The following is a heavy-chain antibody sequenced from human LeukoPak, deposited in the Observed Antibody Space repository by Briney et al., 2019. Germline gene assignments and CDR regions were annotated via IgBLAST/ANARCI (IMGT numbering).Heavy chain of an antibody. Sequence: ASVKVSCKVSGYTLTELSMHWVRQAPGKGLEWMGGFDPEDGETIYAQKFQGRVTMTEDTSTDTAYMELSSLRSEDTAVYYCATLPWHHYYYYYGMDVWGQGTTVTVSS. CDR1: GYTLTELS. V-gene: IGHV1-24*01. CDR3: ATLPWHHYYYYYGMDV. CDR2: FDPEDGET. J-gene: IGHJ6*02.